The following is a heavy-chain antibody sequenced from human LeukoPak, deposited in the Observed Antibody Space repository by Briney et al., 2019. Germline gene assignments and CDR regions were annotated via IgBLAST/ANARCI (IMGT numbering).Heavy chain of an antibody. CDR3: ARGGVNYWNPRY. CDR1: GFTVSSNY. Sequence: GGSLRLSCEASGFTVSSNYMSWVRQAPGKGLEWVSLLYTDDTTYYADSVEGRFTISRDDSKNTIYLQMNSLRAEDTAVYYCARGGVNYWNPRYWGQGTLVTVSS. J-gene: IGHJ4*02. CDR2: LYTDDTT. V-gene: IGHV3-53*01. D-gene: IGHD1-1*01.